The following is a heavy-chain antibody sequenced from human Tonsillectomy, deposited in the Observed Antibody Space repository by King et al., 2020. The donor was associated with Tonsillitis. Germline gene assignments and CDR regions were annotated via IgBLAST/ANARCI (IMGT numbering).Heavy chain of an antibody. V-gene: IGHV3-74*01. Sequence: VQLVESGGGLVQPGGSLRLSCAASVFTLSGYWMHWVRQSPGKGLGWVSRISSDWGRKSYADPVKGRFTISSDNAKNTLYLQMNSLRAEDTAVYSCARTRSGSYFDCWGQGTLVTVSS. CDR2: ISSDWGRK. D-gene: IGHD1-26*01. CDR3: ARTRSGSYFDC. J-gene: IGHJ4*02. CDR1: VFTLSGYW.